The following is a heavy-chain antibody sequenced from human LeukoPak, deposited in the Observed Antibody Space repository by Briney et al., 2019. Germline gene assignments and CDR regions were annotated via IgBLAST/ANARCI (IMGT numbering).Heavy chain of an antibody. CDR1: GFTFGDYA. Sequence: GGSLRLSCTASGFTFGDYAMSWVRQAPGKGLEWVGFIRRKAYGGTTEYAASVKGRFTISRDDSKSIAYLQMNSLKTEDTAVYYFTRVGPLGGVVFFDYWGRGPLVPVSS. CDR2: IRRKAYGGTT. D-gene: IGHD3-3*01. CDR3: TRVGPLGGVVFFDY. J-gene: IGHJ4*02. V-gene: IGHV3-49*04.